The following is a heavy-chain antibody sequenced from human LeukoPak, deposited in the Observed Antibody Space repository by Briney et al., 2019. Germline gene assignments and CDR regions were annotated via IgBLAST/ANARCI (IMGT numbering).Heavy chain of an antibody. CDR2: INHSGST. D-gene: IGHD2-2*02. Sequence: PSETLSLTCTVSGYSSSGGNYWGWARRPPGKGLGWMGRINHSGSTYYNPSLKSRVTISVDTSKNQFSLKLSSVTAADTAVYYCARDPYIVVVPAAILDYMDVWGKGTTVTVSS. J-gene: IGHJ6*03. CDR3: ARDPYIVVVPAAILDYMDV. CDR1: GYSSSGGNY. V-gene: IGHV4-38-2*02.